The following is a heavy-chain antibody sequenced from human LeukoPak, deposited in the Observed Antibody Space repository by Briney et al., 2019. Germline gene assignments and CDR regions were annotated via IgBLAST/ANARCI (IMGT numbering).Heavy chain of an antibody. J-gene: IGHJ4*02. CDR3: ARHFNGSPHTPYYFDY. CDR2: IYTSGST. V-gene: IGHV4-61*02. CDR1: GGSISSGSYY. Sequence: PSQTLSLTCTVSGGSISSGSYYWSWIRQPAGKGLEWIGRIYTSGSTNYNPSLKSRVTISVDTSKNQFSLKLSSVTAADTAVYYCARHFNGSPHTPYYFDYWGQGTLVTVSS. D-gene: IGHD3-9*01.